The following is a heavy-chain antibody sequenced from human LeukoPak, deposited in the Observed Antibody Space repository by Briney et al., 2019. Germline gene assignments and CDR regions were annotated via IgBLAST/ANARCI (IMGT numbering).Heavy chain of an antibody. CDR2: IYYSRNT. J-gene: IGHJ6*03. CDR3: ARHLNYYYYYYMDV. Sequence: SETLSLTCTVSGGSISSSAFHWGWIRQPPGKGPEWIGSIYYSRNTYYNPSLKSRVTISVDTSKNQFSLNLTSVTAADTAVYFCARHLNYYYYYYMDVWGKGTTVTVSS. CDR1: GGSISSSAFH. V-gene: IGHV4-39*01.